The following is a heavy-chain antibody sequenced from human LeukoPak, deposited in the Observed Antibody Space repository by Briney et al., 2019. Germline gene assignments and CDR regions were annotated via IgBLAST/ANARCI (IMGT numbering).Heavy chain of an antibody. CDR3: AKGGPWSYTGAGSPYYLDY. CDR1: GFTFSSYA. V-gene: IGHV3-23*01. CDR2: LSGSGGSS. J-gene: IGHJ4*02. Sequence: GGSLRLSCVASGFTFSSYAMSWVRQAPGKGLEWASALSGSGGSSYFADSVKGRFTISRDNSKNTLYLQMNSLRAEDTAVYYCAKGGPWSYTGAGSPYYLDYWGQGTLVTVSS. D-gene: IGHD3-10*01.